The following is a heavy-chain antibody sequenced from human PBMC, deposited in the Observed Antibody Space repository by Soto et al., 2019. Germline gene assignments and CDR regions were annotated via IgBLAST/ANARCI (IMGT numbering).Heavy chain of an antibody. CDR2: IIPIFGTA. CDR1: GGTFSSYA. Sequence: VKVSCEASGGTFSSYAISWVRQAPGQGLEWMGGIIPIFGTANYAQKFQGRVTITADKSTSTAYMELSSLRSEDTAVYYCARPARILYHINYYYYGLDVWGQGTTVTVSS. J-gene: IGHJ6*02. V-gene: IGHV1-69*13. D-gene: IGHD2-8*01. CDR3: ARPARILYHINYYYYGLDV.